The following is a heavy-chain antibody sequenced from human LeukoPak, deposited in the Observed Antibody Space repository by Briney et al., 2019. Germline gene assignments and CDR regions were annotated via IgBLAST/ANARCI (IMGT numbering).Heavy chain of an antibody. Sequence: GGSLRLSCAASGFTFSSYGMHWVRQAPGKGLEWVAFIRYDGSNKYYADSVKGRFTISRDNSKNTLYLQMNSLRAEDTAVYYCAKDYGKTAGAFDIWGQGTMVTVSS. D-gene: IGHD4-17*01. V-gene: IGHV3-30*02. CDR3: AKDYGKTAGAFDI. CDR1: GFTFSSYG. J-gene: IGHJ3*02. CDR2: IRYDGSNK.